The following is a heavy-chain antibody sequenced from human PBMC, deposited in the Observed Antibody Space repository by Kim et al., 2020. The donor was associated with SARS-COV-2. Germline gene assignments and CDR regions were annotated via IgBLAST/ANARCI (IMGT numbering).Heavy chain of an antibody. D-gene: IGHD3-22*01. V-gene: IGHV1-2*02. J-gene: IGHJ2*01. Sequence: ASVKVSCKASGYTFTGYYMHWVRQAPGQGLEWMGWINPNSGGTNYAQKFQGRVTMTRDTSISTAYMELSRLRSDDTAVYYCARVTRGRAIVVVPNAPWYFDLWGRGTLVTVSS. CDR3: ARVTRGRAIVVVPNAPWYFDL. CDR1: GYTFTGYY. CDR2: INPNSGGT.